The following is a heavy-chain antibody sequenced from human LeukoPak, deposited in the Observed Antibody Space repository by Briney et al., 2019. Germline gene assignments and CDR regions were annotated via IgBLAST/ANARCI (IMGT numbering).Heavy chain of an antibody. CDR3: ARDHRWRGPFDY. CDR2: IYYSGST. V-gene: IGHV4-39*07. Sequence: PSETLSLTCTVSGGSISSSSYYWGWIRQPPGKGLEWIGSIYYSGSTYYNPSLKSRVTISVDTSKNQFSLKLSSVTAADTAVYYCARDHRWRGPFDYWGQGTLVTVSS. J-gene: IGHJ4*02. D-gene: IGHD3-3*01. CDR1: GGSISSSSYY.